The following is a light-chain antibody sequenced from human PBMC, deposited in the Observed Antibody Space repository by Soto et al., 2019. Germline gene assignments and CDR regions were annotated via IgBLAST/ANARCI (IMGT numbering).Light chain of an antibody. Sequence: QSALTQPASVSGCPGQSITISCTGTSSDVGSYNLVSWYQQHPGKAPKLMIYEVSKRPSGVSNRFSGSKSGNTASLTISGLQAEDEADYYCCSYAGSRVFGGGTKLTVL. CDR1: SSDVGSYNL. CDR3: CSYAGSRV. V-gene: IGLV2-23*02. J-gene: IGLJ3*02. CDR2: EVS.